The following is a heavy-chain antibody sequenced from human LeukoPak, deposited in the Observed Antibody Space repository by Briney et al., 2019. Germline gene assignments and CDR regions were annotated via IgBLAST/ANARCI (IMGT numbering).Heavy chain of an antibody. J-gene: IGHJ4*02. Sequence: PGGSLRLSCAASGFTFSSYGMHWVRQAPGKGLEWVAVISYDGSNKYYADSVKGRFTISRDNSKNTLYLQMNSLRAEDTAVYYCAKYLDGSGFVDYWGQGTLVTVSS. CDR3: AKYLDGSGFVDY. CDR2: ISYDGSNK. D-gene: IGHD6-19*01. V-gene: IGHV3-30*18. CDR1: GFTFSSYG.